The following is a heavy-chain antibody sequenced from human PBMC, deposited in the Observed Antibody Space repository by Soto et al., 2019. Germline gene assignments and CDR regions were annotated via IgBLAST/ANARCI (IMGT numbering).Heavy chain of an antibody. V-gene: IGHV4-34*01. CDR1: GGSFSGYY. CDR3: ARTGLRYFDWLLYNNWFDP. D-gene: IGHD3-9*01. Sequence: PSETLSLTCAVYGGSFSGYYWSWIRQPPGKGLEWIGETNHSGSTNYNPSLKSRVTISVDTSKNQFSLKLSSVTAADTAVYYCARTGLRYFDWLLYNNWFDPWGQGTLVTVSS. CDR2: TNHSGST. J-gene: IGHJ5*02.